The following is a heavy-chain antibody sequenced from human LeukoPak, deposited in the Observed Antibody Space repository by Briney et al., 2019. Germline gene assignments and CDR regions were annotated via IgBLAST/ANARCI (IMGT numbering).Heavy chain of an antibody. CDR3: ARGWAAAGKMDYFDY. CDR1: GGSFSGYY. V-gene: IGHV4-34*01. D-gene: IGHD6-13*01. CDR2: ISHSGST. Sequence: RPSETLSLTCAVYGGSFSGYYWSWIRQPPVKGLEWIGEISHSGSTNYNPSLKGRVTISVDTSKNQFSLKLSSVTAADTAVYYCARGWAAAGKMDYFDYWGQGTLVTVSS. J-gene: IGHJ4*02.